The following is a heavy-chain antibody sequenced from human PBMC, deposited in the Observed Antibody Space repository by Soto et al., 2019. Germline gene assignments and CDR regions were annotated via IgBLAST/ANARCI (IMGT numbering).Heavy chain of an antibody. CDR3: ATNPSQYRLVGHLNYYMDV. CDR1: GYTFTSYG. V-gene: IGHV1-18*01. D-gene: IGHD2-2*01. Sequence: ASVKVSCKASGYTFTSYGISWVRQAPGQGLEWMGWISAYNGNTNYAQKLQGRVTMTTDTSTSTAYMELSSLRSEDTAVYYCATNPSQYRLVGHLNYYMDVWGKGTTVTVSS. CDR2: ISAYNGNT. J-gene: IGHJ6*03.